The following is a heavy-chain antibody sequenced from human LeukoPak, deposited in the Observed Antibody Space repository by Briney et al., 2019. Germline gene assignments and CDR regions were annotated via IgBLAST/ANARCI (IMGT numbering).Heavy chain of an antibody. CDR2: ISWNSGII. V-gene: IGHV3-9*01. CDR1: GFTFDDFA. Sequence: GGSLRLSCTASGFTFDDFAIHWVRQAPGKGLEWVAGISWNSGIIVYVDSVKGRFTISRDNSKNTLYLQMNSLRAEDTAVYHCAKSRDGHYHGLTWGPGTLVTVSS. J-gene: IGHJ5*02. CDR3: AKSRDGHYHGLT. D-gene: IGHD5-24*01.